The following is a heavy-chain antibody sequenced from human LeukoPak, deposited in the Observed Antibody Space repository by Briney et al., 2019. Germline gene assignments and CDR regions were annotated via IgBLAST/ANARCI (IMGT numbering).Heavy chain of an antibody. D-gene: IGHD1-26*01. V-gene: IGHV3-7*01. CDR1: GFTFSSYW. J-gene: IGHJ6*02. CDR3: ARANRIIVGGLYGMDV. Sequence: PGGSLRLSCAASGFTFSSYWMSWVRQAPGKGLEWVANIKQDGSEKYYVDSVKGRFTISRDNAKNSLYLQMNSLRAEDTAVYYCARANRIIVGGLYGMDVWGQGTTVTVSS. CDR2: IKQDGSEK.